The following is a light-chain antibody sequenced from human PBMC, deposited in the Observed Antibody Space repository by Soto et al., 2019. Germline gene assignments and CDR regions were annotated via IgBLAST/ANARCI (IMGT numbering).Light chain of an antibody. V-gene: IGLV2-14*01. CDR3: ASFRSGTILV. CDR1: RSDIGDSNF. J-gene: IGLJ2*01. CDR2: EVN. Sequence: QSALTQPASVSGSPGQSVTISCTGHRSDIGDSNFISWYQHSPGKAPRLLIYEVNNRPSGVSRRFSGSTAGNTASLTISGLLEDDEADYFCASFRSGTILVFGSGTKLTVL.